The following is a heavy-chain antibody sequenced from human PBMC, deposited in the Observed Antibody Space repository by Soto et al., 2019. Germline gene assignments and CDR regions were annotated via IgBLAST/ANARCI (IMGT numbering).Heavy chain of an antibody. CDR3: ARGSLYCKVVHLFAP. V-gene: IGHV1-18*01. CDR2: ISAYNGNT. J-gene: IGHJ5*02. CDR1: GYTFTSYG. D-gene: IGHD2-15*01. Sequence: GASVKVSCKASGYTFTSYGISWVRQAPGQGLKWMGWISAYNGNTNYAQKLQGRVTMTTDTSTSTAYMELRSLRSDDTAVYYCARGSLYCKVVHLFAPWGQGTLVTVSS.